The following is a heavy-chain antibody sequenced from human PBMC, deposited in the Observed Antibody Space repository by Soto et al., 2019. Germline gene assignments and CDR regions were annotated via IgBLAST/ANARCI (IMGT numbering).Heavy chain of an antibody. J-gene: IGHJ5*02. D-gene: IGHD3-16*02. CDR1: GYTFTSNS. CDR3: ARVWGSYRAPSGGAGFDP. CDR2: ISAYNGET. Sequence: QVQLVQSGAELKKPGASVKVSCAASGYTFTSNSITWVRQAPGQGLEWMGWISAYNGETSYAEKFQGRLTMTTDTSTGTAYMELRSLRSDDTAVYYCARVWGSYRAPSGGAGFDPWGQGTLVTGSS. V-gene: IGHV1-18*04.